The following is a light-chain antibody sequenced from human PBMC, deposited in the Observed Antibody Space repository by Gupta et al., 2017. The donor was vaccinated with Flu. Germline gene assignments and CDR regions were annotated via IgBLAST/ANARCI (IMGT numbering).Light chain of an antibody. J-gene: IGKJ1*01. V-gene: IGKV1-39*01. CDR1: QSIRNS. Sequence: DIQMTQSPSSLSASVGDRVTITCRASQSIRNSLNWYQQKPGKAPILLIFAASSLQSGVPSRFSGSGSGTDFTLTISRLQREDFATYYCQQSDSTPRTFGQGTSVEMK. CDR3: QQSDSTPRT. CDR2: AAS.